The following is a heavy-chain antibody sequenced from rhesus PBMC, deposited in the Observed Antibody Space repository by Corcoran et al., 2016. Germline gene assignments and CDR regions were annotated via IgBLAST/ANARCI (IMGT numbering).Heavy chain of an antibody. CDR2: IYCSSGST. J-gene: IGHJ4*01. V-gene: IGHV4-160*01. CDR1: GGSISSNY. D-gene: IGHD3-9*01. Sequence: QVQLQESGPGLVKPSETLSLTCAVSGGSISSNYWSWIRQPPGKGLEWIWYIYCSSGSTYSNPSLKSRVTISTDTSKNQFSLKLSSVTAADTAVYYCARNYEDDYGYFPFDYWGQGVLVTVSS. CDR3: ARNYEDDYGYFPFDY.